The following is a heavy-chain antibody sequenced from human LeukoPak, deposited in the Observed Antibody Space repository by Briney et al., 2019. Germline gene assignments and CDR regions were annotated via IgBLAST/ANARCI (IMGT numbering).Heavy chain of an antibody. CDR3: AREGFRTMVRGVITL. D-gene: IGHD3-10*01. Sequence: GGSLRLSCAASGFTFSSYGMHWVRQAPGKGLEWVAFIRYDGSNKYYADSVKGRFTISRDNSKNTLYLQMNSLRAEDTAVYYCAREGFRTMVRGVITLWGQGTPVTVSS. J-gene: IGHJ4*02. CDR1: GFTFSSYG. CDR2: IRYDGSNK. V-gene: IGHV3-30*02.